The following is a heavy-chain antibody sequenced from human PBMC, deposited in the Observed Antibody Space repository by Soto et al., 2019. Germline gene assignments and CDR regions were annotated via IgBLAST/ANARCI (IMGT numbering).Heavy chain of an antibody. CDR1: GGSISSGGYY. Sequence: QVQLQESGPGLVKPSQTLSLTCTVSGGSISSGGYYWSWIRQHPGKGLEWIGYIYYSGSTYYNPSLKSRVTISVDTSKNQFSLKLSSATAADTAVYYCATESIRDGYNLGGYWGQGTLVTVSS. CDR2: IYYSGST. V-gene: IGHV4-31*03. CDR3: ATESIRDGYNLGGY. D-gene: IGHD5-12*01. J-gene: IGHJ4*02.